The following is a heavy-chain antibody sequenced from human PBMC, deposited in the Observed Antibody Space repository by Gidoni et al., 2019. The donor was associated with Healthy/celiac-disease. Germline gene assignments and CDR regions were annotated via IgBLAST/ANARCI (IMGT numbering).Heavy chain of an antibody. Sequence: QVQLVQSGAEVKKPGASVKVSCKASGYTFTSYDINWVRQATGQGLEWMGWMNPNSGNTGYAQKFQGRVTMTRNTSISTAYMELSSLRSEDTAVYYCVIALNYGSGSYYLAFDIWGQGTMVTVSS. CDR1: GYTFTSYD. J-gene: IGHJ3*02. CDR3: VIALNYGSGSYYLAFDI. CDR2: MNPNSGNT. D-gene: IGHD3-10*01. V-gene: IGHV1-8*01.